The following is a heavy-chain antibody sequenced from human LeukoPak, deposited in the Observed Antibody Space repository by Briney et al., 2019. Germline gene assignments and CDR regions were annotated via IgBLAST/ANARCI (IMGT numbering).Heavy chain of an antibody. V-gene: IGHV3-9*01. D-gene: IGHD4-17*01. CDR1: GFTFDDYA. Sequence: PGGSLRLSCAASGFTFDDYAMHWVRQAPGKGLEWVSGISWNSGSIGYADSVKGRFTISRDNAKNSLYLQMNSLRAEDTALYYCAKEYGERGFDYWGQGTLVTVSS. CDR3: AKEYGERGFDY. CDR2: ISWNSGSI. J-gene: IGHJ4*02.